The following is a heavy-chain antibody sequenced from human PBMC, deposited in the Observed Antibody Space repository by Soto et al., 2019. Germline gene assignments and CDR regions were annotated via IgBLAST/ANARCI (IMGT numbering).Heavy chain of an antibody. CDR3: AKDRYGDYVYYFDY. CDR1: GFTFSSYS. D-gene: IGHD4-17*01. Sequence: GGSLRLSCKASGFTFSSYSMNWVRQAPGKGLEWVSYISYSSGNIYYADSVKGRFTISRDNAENSLFLQMNNLRAEDTAVYYCAKDRYGDYVYYFDYWGQGTLVTVSS. J-gene: IGHJ4*02. V-gene: IGHV3-48*01. CDR2: ISYSSGNI.